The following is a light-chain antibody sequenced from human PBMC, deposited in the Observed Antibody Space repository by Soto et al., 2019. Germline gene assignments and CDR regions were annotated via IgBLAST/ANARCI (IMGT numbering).Light chain of an antibody. CDR2: DAS. CDR1: QSVSSY. V-gene: IGKV3-11*01. J-gene: IGKJ4*01. CDR3: QQRSTALT. Sequence: EIGLTQSPATLSLSPGERATVSCRASQSVSSYLACYQQKPGRAPRLLIYDASSRATGIPARFSGSGSGTDFSLTISSLEPEDSAVYYCQQRSTALTFGGGTKVDIK.